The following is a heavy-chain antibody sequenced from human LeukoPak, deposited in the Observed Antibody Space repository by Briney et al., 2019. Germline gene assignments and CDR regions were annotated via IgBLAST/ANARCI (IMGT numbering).Heavy chain of an antibody. CDR3: AKDRCSNGIGCYYYYMDV. V-gene: IGHV3-30*04. Sequence: GGSLRLSCAASGFTFSSYAMHWVRQAPGKGLEWVAVISYDGSNKYYADSVKGRLTISRDNSKNTLYLQLNSLRADDPAVYYCAKDRCSNGIGCYYYYMDVWGKGTTVTISS. CDR1: GFTFSSYA. J-gene: IGHJ6*03. D-gene: IGHD2-8*01. CDR2: ISYDGSNK.